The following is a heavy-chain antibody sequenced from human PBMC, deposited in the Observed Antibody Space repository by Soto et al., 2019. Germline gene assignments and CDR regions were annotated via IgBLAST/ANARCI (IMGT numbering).Heavy chain of an antibody. J-gene: IGHJ3*01. Sequence: QVNLVESGGGVVQPGRSLRLSCEASGFIFSDFGMHWVRQAPGKGLEWVAVISYDGNNKYYAQSVKGRFTISRDNSKNTLFLNMYSLRPEDTSVYHCVKGDVDTAVVNSPDAFDFWGPGTMVTVS. D-gene: IGHD5-18*01. CDR2: ISYDGNNK. V-gene: IGHV3-30*18. CDR3: VKGDVDTAVVNSPDAFDF. CDR1: GFIFSDFG.